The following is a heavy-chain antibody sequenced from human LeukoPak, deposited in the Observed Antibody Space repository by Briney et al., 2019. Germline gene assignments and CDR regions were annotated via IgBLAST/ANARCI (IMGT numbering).Heavy chain of an antibody. J-gene: IGHJ4*02. CDR1: AGSISSGDYY. V-gene: IGHV4-30-4*01. CDR2: IYYSGST. Sequence: PSETLSLTCTVSAGSISSGDYYWSWIRQPPGKGLEWIGYIYYSGSTYYNPSLKSRVTISVDTSKNRFSLKLSSVTAADTAVYYCARAFLTYYSDSSGYYYFDYWGQGTLVTVSS. CDR3: ARAFLTYYSDSSGYYYFDY. D-gene: IGHD3-22*01.